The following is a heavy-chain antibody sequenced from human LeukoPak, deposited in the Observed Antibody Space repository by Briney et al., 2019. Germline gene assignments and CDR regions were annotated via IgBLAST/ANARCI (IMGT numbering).Heavy chain of an antibody. CDR1: GYTCTSCY. Sequence: SEKVSCKGSGYTCTSCYMHWVWHGPGQGLEWVGISNPSGGSTSYGQKFQGRVTMTRDTSTSTVYMELSSLRSEDTAVYYCARDWYSSSPYWGQGTLVTVSS. V-gene: IGHV1-46*01. D-gene: IGHD6-13*01. J-gene: IGHJ4*02. CDR2: SNPSGGST. CDR3: ARDWYSSSPY.